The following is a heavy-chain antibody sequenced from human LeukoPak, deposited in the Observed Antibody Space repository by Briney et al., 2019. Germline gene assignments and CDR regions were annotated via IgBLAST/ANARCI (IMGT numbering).Heavy chain of an antibody. V-gene: IGHV3-30-3*01. Sequence: GGSLRLSCAASGFTFSSYAMHWVRQAPGKGLEWVAVISYDGSNKYYADSVKGRFTISRDNSKNTLYLQMNSLRAEDTAVYYCAREVVVGGLDIWGQGTMVTVSS. CDR1: GFTFSSYA. CDR3: AREVVVGGLDI. D-gene: IGHD1-26*01. CDR2: ISYDGSNK. J-gene: IGHJ3*02.